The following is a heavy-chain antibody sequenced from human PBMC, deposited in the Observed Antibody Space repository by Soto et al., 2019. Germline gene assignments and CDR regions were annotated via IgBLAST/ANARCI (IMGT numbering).Heavy chain of an antibody. CDR2: ISYDGSNK. J-gene: IGHJ4*02. Sequence: GGSLRLSCAASGFTFSSYAMHWVRQAPGKGLEWVAVISYDGSNKYYADSVKGRFTISRDNSKNTLYLQMNSLRAEDTAVYYCAIHHRDDSSGYYGGCDYWGQGTLVTVSS. V-gene: IGHV3-30-3*01. CDR3: AIHHRDDSSGYYGGCDY. CDR1: GFTFSSYA. D-gene: IGHD3-22*01.